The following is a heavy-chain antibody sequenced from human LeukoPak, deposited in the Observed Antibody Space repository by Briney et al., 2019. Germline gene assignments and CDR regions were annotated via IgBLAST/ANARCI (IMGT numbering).Heavy chain of an antibody. CDR1: GFTFSIYG. D-gene: IGHD3-16*01. Sequence: GGSLRLSCAASGFTFSIYGMHWVCQAPGQGLEWVAFVRYDGSNKYYTDSVKGRFTISRDNSKNTLYLQMNSLRAEDTAVYYCARSPPLNVWGSSYYFDYWGQGTLVTVSS. CDR2: VRYDGSNK. J-gene: IGHJ4*02. CDR3: ARSPPLNVWGSSYYFDY. V-gene: IGHV3-30*02.